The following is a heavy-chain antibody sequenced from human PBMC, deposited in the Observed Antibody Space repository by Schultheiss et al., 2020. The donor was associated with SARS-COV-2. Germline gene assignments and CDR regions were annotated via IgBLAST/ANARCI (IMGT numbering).Heavy chain of an antibody. CDR1: GGSISNSDYY. Sequence: SETLSLTCTVSGGSISNSDYYWGWIRQPPGKGLEWIGYIYYSGSTYYNPSLKSRVTISVDKSKNQISLKLSSVTAADTAVYYCARGRYANIVVVPAAEYYFDYWGQGTLVTVSS. CDR2: IYYSGST. J-gene: IGHJ4*02. V-gene: IGHV4-61*05. CDR3: ARGRYANIVVVPAAEYYFDY. D-gene: IGHD2-2*01.